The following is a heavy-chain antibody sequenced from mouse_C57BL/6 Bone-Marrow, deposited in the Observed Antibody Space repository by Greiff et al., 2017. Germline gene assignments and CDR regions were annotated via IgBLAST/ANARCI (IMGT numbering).Heavy chain of an antibody. CDR3: TFYYYGSSSYWYFDV. CDR1: GFNIKDDY. Sequence: EVQRVESGAELVRPGASVKLSCTASGFNIKDDYMHWVKQRPEQGLEWIGWIDPENGDTEYASKFQGKATITADTSSNTAYLQLSSLTSEYTAVYYCTFYYYGSSSYWYFDVWGTGTTVTVSS. CDR2: IDPENGDT. V-gene: IGHV14-4*01. J-gene: IGHJ1*03. D-gene: IGHD1-1*01.